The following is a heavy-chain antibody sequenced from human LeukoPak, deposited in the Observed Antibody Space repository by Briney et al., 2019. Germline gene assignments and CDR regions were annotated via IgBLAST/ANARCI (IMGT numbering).Heavy chain of an antibody. Sequence: GGSLRLSCAASGFAFSSYGMHWVRQAPGKGLEWVSAVGGSGGSTYYADSVKGGFTISRDNSKNTLYLQMNSLRAEDTAVYYCAKEINYYGSGSLDYWGQGTLVTVSS. CDR3: AKEINYYGSGSLDY. J-gene: IGHJ4*02. CDR1: GFAFSSYG. V-gene: IGHV3-23*01. CDR2: VGGSGGST. D-gene: IGHD3-10*01.